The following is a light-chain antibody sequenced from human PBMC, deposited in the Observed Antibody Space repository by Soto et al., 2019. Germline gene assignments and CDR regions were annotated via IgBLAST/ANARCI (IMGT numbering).Light chain of an antibody. V-gene: IGKV3-11*01. Sequence: EIVMTQSPATLSLSPGERATLSCRASQSVSNYLAWYQQKPGQAPRLLIYDASNRATGIPARFSGSESGTDFTLTISSLEPEDFAVYYCQQRSNWPRFTFGQGTKVEIK. CDR3: QQRSNWPRFT. J-gene: IGKJ2*01. CDR1: QSVSNY. CDR2: DAS.